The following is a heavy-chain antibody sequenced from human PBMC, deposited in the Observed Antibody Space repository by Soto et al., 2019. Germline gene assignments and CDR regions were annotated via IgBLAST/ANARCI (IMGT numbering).Heavy chain of an antibody. V-gene: IGHV4-4*02. CDR3: ARHIAVSGTRGFDF. J-gene: IGHJ4*02. D-gene: IGHD6-19*01. Sequence: GSLRLSCAASGFTFSSYSMNWVRQAPGKGLEWIGEIYHSGRTNYNPSLENRVTMSVDKSQNHLSLILNSVTAADTAVYYCARHIAVSGTRGFDFWGQGTLVTVSS. CDR1: GFTFSSYSM. CDR2: IYHSGRT.